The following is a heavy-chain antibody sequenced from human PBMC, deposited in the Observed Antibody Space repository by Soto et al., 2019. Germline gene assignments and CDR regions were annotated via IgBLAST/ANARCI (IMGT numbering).Heavy chain of an antibody. D-gene: IGHD6-13*01. CDR3: ARDDVPGIAAAFGY. CDR2: ISGNARTI. CDR1: RFTFTSYS. V-gene: IGHV3-48*02. Sequence: GGSLRLSCAASRFTFTSYSINWVRQAPGKGLEWLSFISGNARTIYYADSVKGRFTVSRDNAKNSIYLQMNSLRDEDTVVYYCARDDVPGIAAAFGYWGQGTLVTVSS. J-gene: IGHJ4*02.